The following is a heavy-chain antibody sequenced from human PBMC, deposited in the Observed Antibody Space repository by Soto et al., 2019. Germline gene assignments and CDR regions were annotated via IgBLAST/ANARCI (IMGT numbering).Heavy chain of an antibody. CDR3: ARSGDNYNLLDY. CDR2: SSNSGTFT. V-gene: IGHV3-11*06. J-gene: IGHJ4*02. CDR1: GFTFSDYY. D-gene: IGHD1-1*01. Sequence: QVQLVESGGGLVKPGGSLRLSCEGSGFTFSDYYMSWIRQAPGKGLEWISYSSNSGTFTKYADSVKGRFSISRDNTKNLLFLQMNSLRAVDTALYYCARSGDNYNLLDYWGQGTPVTVSS.